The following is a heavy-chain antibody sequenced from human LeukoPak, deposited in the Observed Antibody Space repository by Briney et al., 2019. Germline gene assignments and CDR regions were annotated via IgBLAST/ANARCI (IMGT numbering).Heavy chain of an antibody. V-gene: IGHV3-74*01. CDR1: GFTFSSYW. J-gene: IGHJ3*02. CDR3: ARDLCSGGSCYLGGAFDI. CDR2: INSDGSST. D-gene: IGHD2-15*01. Sequence: GGSLRLSCAASGFTFSSYWMHWVRQAPGKGLVWVSRINSDGSSTSYADSVKGRFTISRDNAKNTLYLQMNSLRAEDTAVYYCARDLCSGGSCYLGGAFDIWGQGTMVTVSS.